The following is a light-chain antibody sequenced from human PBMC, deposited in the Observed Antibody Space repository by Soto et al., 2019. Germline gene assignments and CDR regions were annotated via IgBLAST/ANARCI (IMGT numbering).Light chain of an antibody. CDR2: SDK. CDR1: SSNIGTYS. Sequence: QSGLTQPPSASGTTGQRVTISCSGRSSNIGTYSVSWYQHFPGTAPRLLIYSDKQRPSGVPDRFSASKSGASASLAISGLQSEDEADFYCAAWDDSLNGCVFGTVTKLTVL. V-gene: IGLV1-44*01. CDR3: AAWDDSLNGCV. J-gene: IGLJ1*01.